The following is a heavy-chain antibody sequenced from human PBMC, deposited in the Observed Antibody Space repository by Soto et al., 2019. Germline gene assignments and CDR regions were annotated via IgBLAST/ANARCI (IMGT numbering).Heavy chain of an antibody. D-gene: IGHD3-16*01. CDR1: GFSLSTSGVG. CDR2: IYWDDDK. J-gene: IGHJ3*02. Sequence: SGPTLVNPTQTLTLTCTFSGFSLSTSGVGVGWVRQPPGKALEWLALIYWDDDKRYSPSLKSRLTITKDTSKNQVVLTMTNMDPVDTATYYCAHRTITITFGGIHDAFDIWGQGTMVTVSS. CDR3: AHRTITITFGGIHDAFDI. V-gene: IGHV2-5*02.